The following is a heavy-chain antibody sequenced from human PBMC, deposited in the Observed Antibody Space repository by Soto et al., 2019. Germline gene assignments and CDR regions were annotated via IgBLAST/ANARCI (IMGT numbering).Heavy chain of an antibody. J-gene: IGHJ6*02. CDR2: INPKSGGT. CDR3: ARGDSTDCSNGVCSFFYNHDMDV. CDR1: GYSFTDYH. D-gene: IGHD2-8*01. V-gene: IGHV1-2*04. Sequence: QVQLVQSGAEVKKPGASVKVSCKASGYSFTDYHIHWVRQAPGQGLEWLGRINPKSGGTSTAQKFQGWVTMTPGTSISTASMELTRLTSDDTGIYYCARGDSTDCSNGVCSFFYNHDMDVWGQGTTVTVSS.